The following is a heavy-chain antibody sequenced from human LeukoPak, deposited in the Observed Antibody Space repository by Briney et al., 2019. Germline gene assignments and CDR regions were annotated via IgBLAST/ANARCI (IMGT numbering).Heavy chain of an antibody. Sequence: SETLSLTCTVSGGSISSSSYYWGWIRQPPGKVLEWIGSIYYSGSTYYNPSLKSRVTISVDTSKNQFSLKLSSVTAADTAVYYCARVTGKVGATIWFDPWGQGTLVTVSS. V-gene: IGHV4-39*07. CDR2: IYYSGST. J-gene: IGHJ5*02. CDR1: GGSISSSSYY. CDR3: ARVTGKVGATIWFDP. D-gene: IGHD1-26*01.